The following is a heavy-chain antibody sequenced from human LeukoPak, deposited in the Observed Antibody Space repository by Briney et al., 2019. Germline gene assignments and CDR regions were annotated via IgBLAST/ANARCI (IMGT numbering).Heavy chain of an antibody. V-gene: IGHV3-23*01. Sequence: HSGGSLRLSCAASGFTFSSYAMSWVRQAPGKGLEWVSAISGSGGSTYYADSVKGRFTISRDNSKNTLYLQMNSLRAEDTAVYYCAKPPHYCSSTSCYMVQHWGQGTLVTVSS. D-gene: IGHD2-2*02. J-gene: IGHJ1*01. CDR1: GFTFSSYA. CDR3: AKPPHYCSSTSCYMVQH. CDR2: ISGSGGST.